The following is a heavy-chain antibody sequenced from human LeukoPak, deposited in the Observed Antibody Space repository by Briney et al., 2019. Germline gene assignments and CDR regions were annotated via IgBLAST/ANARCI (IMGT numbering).Heavy chain of an antibody. CDR3: ARAPRDDYSNYFDY. CDR1: GFTFDDYG. Sequence: GGSLRLSCAASGFTFDDYGMSWVRQAPGKGLEWVSGINWNGGSTGYADSVEGRFTISRDNAKNSLYLQMNSLRAEDTALYYCARAPRDDYSNYFDYWGQGTLVTVSS. V-gene: IGHV3-20*04. D-gene: IGHD4-11*01. J-gene: IGHJ4*02. CDR2: INWNGGST.